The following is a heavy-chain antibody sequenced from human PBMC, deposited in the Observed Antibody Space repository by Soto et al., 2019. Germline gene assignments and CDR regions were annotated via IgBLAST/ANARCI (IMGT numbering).Heavy chain of an antibody. J-gene: IGHJ5*02. CDR3: ARDPKRESSSWYLVRGWFDP. D-gene: IGHD6-13*01. V-gene: IGHV6-1*01. Sequence: KQSQTLSLTCAISGDSVSSNSAAWNWIRQSPSRGLEWLGRTYYRSKWYNDYAVSVKSRITINPDTSKNQFSLQLNSVTPEDTAVYYCARDPKRESSSWYLVRGWFDPWGQGTLVTVSS. CDR2: TYYRSKWYN. CDR1: GDSVSSNSAA.